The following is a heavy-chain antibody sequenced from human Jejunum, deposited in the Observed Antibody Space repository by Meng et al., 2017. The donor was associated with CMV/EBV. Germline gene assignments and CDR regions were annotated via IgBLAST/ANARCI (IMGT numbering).Heavy chain of an antibody. J-gene: IGHJ4*02. CDR1: GGSIGGDTYY. CDR2: VFYREST. V-gene: IGHV4-31*03. CDR3: ARWTGEAIDS. Sequence: LTCCVAGGSIGGDTYYWTWIRQHPGKGLEYIGNVFYRESTYYTPSLRGRVTISLDTSKSQFSLKLRSVTAADTAVYYCARWTGEAIDSWGQGTLVTVSS. D-gene: IGHD3/OR15-3a*01.